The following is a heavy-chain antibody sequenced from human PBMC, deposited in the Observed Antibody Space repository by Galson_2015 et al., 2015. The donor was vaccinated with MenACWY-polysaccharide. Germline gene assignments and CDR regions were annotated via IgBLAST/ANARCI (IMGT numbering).Heavy chain of an antibody. J-gene: IGHJ3*02. V-gene: IGHV3-9*01. CDR2: ISWNSGNI. CDR1: GFTFDDYA. D-gene: IGHD2-21*01. CDR3: AKAVIVVTPLSAFDI. Sequence: SLRLSCAASGFTFDDYAMHWVRQAPGKGLEWVSGISWNSGNIGYADSVKGRFTISRDNAKNSLYLQMNSLRAEDTALYYCAKAVIVVTPLSAFDIWGQGTMVPVSS.